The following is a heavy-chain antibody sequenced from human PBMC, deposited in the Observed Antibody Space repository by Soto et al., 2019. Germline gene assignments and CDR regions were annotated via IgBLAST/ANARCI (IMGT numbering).Heavy chain of an antibody. CDR1: GGTFSSYA. Sequence: SVKVSCKASGGTFSSYAISWVRQAPGQGLEWMGGIIPIFGTANYAQKFQGRVTITADESTSTAYMELSSLRSEDTAMYYCARSWVPNWNYGNWFDPWGQGTLVTVSS. D-gene: IGHD1-7*01. CDR3: ARSWVPNWNYGNWFDP. J-gene: IGHJ5*02. CDR2: IIPIFGTA. V-gene: IGHV1-69*13.